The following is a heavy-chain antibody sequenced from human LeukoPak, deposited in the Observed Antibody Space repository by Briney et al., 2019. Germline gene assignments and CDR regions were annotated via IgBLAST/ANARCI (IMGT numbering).Heavy chain of an antibody. D-gene: IGHD2-2*01. CDR2: IKQEGSEK. Sequence: GGSLRPSCAASGFTFSSYWMSWVRQAPGKGLEWVANIKQEGSEKYYVDSVKGRFTISRDNAKNSLYLQMNSLRAEDTAVYYCASAPPYCSSASCYDYWGQGTLVTVSS. J-gene: IGHJ4*02. CDR3: ASAPPYCSSASCYDY. V-gene: IGHV3-7*03. CDR1: GFTFSSYW.